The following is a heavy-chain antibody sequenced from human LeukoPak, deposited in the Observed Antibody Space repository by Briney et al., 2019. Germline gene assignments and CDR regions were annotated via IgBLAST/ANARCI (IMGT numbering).Heavy chain of an antibody. Sequence: QTGGSLRLSCAASGFTFSSYEMNWVRQAPGKGLEWVSAISGSGGSTNYADSVKGRFTISRDNSKNTLYLQMNSLRAEDTAVYYCARDVGWLAYYFDYWGQGTLVTVSS. CDR3: ARDVGWLAYYFDY. J-gene: IGHJ4*02. CDR1: GFTFSSYE. V-gene: IGHV3-23*01. D-gene: IGHD6-19*01. CDR2: ISGSGGST.